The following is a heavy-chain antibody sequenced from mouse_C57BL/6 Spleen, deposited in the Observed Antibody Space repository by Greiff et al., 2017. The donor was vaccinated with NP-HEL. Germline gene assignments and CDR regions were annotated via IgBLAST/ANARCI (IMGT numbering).Heavy chain of an antibody. CDR1: GFTFSSYT. Sequence: EVMLVESGGGLVKPGGSLKLSCAASGFTFSSYTMSWVRQTPEKRLEWVATISGGGGNTYYPDSVKGRFTISRDNAKNTLYPQMSSLRSEDTALYYCARERDYYGSSYGFAYWGQGTLVTVSA. D-gene: IGHD1-1*01. CDR2: ISGGGGNT. V-gene: IGHV5-9*01. CDR3: ARERDYYGSSYGFAY. J-gene: IGHJ3*01.